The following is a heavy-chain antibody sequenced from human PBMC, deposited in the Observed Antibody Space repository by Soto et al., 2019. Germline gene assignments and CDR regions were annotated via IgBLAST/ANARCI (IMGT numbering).Heavy chain of an antibody. D-gene: IGHD6-19*01. Sequence: SVKVSCKASGGTFSSYAISWVRQAPGQGLEWMGGIIPIFGTANYAQKFQGRVTITADESTSTAYMELSSLRSEDTAVYYCARDGSESYSSGWYVYWGQGTLVTVSS. CDR2: IIPIFGTA. J-gene: IGHJ4*02. V-gene: IGHV1-69*13. CDR1: GGTFSSYA. CDR3: ARDGSESYSSGWYVY.